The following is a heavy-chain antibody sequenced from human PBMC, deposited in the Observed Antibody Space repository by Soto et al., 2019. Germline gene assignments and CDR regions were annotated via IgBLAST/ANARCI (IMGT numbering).Heavy chain of an antibody. V-gene: IGHV1-18*04. J-gene: IGHJ6*01. D-gene: IGHD2-15*01. CDR1: GYTFTSYG. Sequence: GAPVKVSCKASGYTFTSYGISWVRQAPGQGLEWMGWISAKKGNTKYAQKFQGRVTMTTDTSTSTAYMELRSLRSDDTAVYYCAREILSPDFYFHGMDVWGQGTTVTVSS. CDR2: ISAKKGNT. CDR3: AREILSPDFYFHGMDV.